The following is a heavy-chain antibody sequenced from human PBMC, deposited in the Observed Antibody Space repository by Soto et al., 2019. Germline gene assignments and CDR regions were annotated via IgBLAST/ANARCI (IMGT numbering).Heavy chain of an antibody. CDR3: ARQGLGQWLGTYYYYYGMDV. Sequence: SLKISCKGSGYSFASYWIGWVRQVPGKGLEWMGIIYPDDSDTTYSSSFQGQVTISADKSINTAYLQWSSLKASDTAIYYCARQGLGQWLGTYYYYYGMDVWGQGTTVTVSS. CDR1: GYSFASYW. V-gene: IGHV5-51*01. J-gene: IGHJ6*02. CDR2: IYPDDSDT. D-gene: IGHD6-19*01.